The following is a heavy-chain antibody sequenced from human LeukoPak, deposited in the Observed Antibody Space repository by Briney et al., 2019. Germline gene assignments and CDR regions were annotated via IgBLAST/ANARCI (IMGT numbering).Heavy chain of an antibody. J-gene: IGHJ4*02. CDR1: GFTFRNYV. CDR3: AREGYYGSGSPPSLYFDY. Sequence: GGSLRLSCAASGFTFRNYVIHWVRQAPGKGLEWVAVTSSDLNVKLYADSVKGRFTISRDTSRSTLYLQMNSLRPEDTAIYYCAREGYYGSGSPPSLYFDYWGQGTLVTVSS. D-gene: IGHD3-10*01. CDR2: TSSDLNVK. V-gene: IGHV3-30-3*01.